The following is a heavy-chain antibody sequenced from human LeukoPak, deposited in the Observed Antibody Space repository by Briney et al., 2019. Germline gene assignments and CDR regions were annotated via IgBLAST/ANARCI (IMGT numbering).Heavy chain of an antibody. D-gene: IGHD3-9*01. Sequence: SETLSLTCTVSGGSISSYYWSWIRQPAGKGLEWIGRIYTSGSTNYNPSLKSRVTMSVDTSKNQFSLKLSPVTAADTAVYYCARELRYFDWLLYWFDPWGQGTLVTVSS. V-gene: IGHV4-4*07. CDR1: GGSISSYY. J-gene: IGHJ5*02. CDR3: ARELRYFDWLLYWFDP. CDR2: IYTSGST.